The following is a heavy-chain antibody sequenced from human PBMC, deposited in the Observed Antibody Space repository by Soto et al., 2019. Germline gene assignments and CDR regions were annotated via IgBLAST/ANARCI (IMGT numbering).Heavy chain of an antibody. J-gene: IGHJ4*02. Sequence: PGESLKISCKGSGYKFTTYWISCVREMAGKGLEWMAIIYPDDSDSRYSPSFQGQVTISADKSISTAYLQWSSLKASDTAIYYCVATYGDYLDYWGQGTLVTVSS. CDR2: IYPDDSDS. D-gene: IGHD4-17*01. V-gene: IGHV5-51*01. CDR3: VATYGDYLDY. CDR1: GYKFTTYW.